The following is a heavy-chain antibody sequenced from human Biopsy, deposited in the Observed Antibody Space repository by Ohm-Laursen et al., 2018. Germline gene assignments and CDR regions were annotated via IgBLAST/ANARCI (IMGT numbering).Heavy chain of an antibody. CDR2: IYSGDRP. Sequence: SLRLSCSASGFTVSSNYVSWVRQAPGMGLEWVSVIYSGDRPYCRESVRGRFTISRDNSKNTLYLQMNSLRADDTAVYYCARNKPGSSSGSDFDYWGQGTLVTVSS. J-gene: IGHJ4*02. D-gene: IGHD6-6*01. CDR1: GFTVSSNY. V-gene: IGHV3-53*01. CDR3: ARNKPGSSSGSDFDY.